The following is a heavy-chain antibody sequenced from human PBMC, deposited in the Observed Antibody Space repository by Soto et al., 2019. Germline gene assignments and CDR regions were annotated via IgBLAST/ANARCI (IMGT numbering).Heavy chain of an antibody. D-gene: IGHD2-21*02. Sequence: GGSLRLSCVGSGFTFSSSSMNWVRQSPGKGLEWVSSISSTSDYIDYADSVKGRFTVSRDNVKNSLYLQMDSLRAEDTAVYYCASSPVSTAYWGQGTLVTVSS. V-gene: IGHV3-21*01. J-gene: IGHJ4*02. CDR2: ISSTSDYI. CDR3: ASSPVSTAY. CDR1: GFTFSSSS.